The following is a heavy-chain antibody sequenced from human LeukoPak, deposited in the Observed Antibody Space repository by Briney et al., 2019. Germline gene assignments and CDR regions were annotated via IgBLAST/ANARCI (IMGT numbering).Heavy chain of an antibody. D-gene: IGHD3-10*01. V-gene: IGHV4-39*01. CDR1: GGSISSSSYY. Sequence: SETLSLTCTVSGGSISSSSYYWGWIRQPPGKGLEWIGSIYYSGSTYYNPSLTSRVTISVDTSKNQFSLKLSSVTAADTAVYYCARILNYYGSASYYNGGDYWGQGTLVTVSS. CDR3: ARILNYYGSASYYNGGDY. J-gene: IGHJ4*02. CDR2: IYYSGST.